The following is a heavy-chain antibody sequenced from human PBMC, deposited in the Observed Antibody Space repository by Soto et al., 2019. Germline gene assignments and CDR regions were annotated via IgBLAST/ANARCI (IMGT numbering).Heavy chain of an antibody. CDR2: ISYDGSNK. D-gene: IGHD6-19*01. J-gene: IGHJ6*02. CDR1: GFTFSSYG. Sequence: PGGSLRLSCAASGFTFSSYGMHWVRQAPGKGLEWVAVISYDGSNKYYADSVKGRFTISRDNSKNTLYLQMNSLRAEDTAVYYCAKSPEAGRSFYYYGMDVWGQGTTVTVSS. V-gene: IGHV3-30*18. CDR3: AKSPEAGRSFYYYGMDV.